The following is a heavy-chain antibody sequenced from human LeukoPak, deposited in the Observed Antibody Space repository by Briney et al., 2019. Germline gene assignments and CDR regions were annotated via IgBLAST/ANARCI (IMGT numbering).Heavy chain of an antibody. CDR1: GFTFSNYG. CDR2: IWSDGGNK. D-gene: IGHD2/OR15-2a*01. CDR3: AKGSTTFDY. V-gene: IGHV3-33*06. Sequence: GGSLRLSCVASGFTFSNYGMHGVRQAPGKGLEWVAVIWSDGGNKFYRDSVKGRFTISRDNSKNTLYLQMNSLSAEDTAVYYCAKGSTTFDYWGQGTLVTVSS. J-gene: IGHJ4*02.